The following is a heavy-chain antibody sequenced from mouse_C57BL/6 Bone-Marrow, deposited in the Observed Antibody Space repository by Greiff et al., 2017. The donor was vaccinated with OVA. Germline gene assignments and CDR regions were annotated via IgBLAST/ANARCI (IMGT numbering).Heavy chain of an antibody. CDR3: ARWAAQATEFAY. J-gene: IGHJ3*01. V-gene: IGHV1-59*01. CDR1: GYTFTSYW. D-gene: IGHD3-2*02. CDR2: IDPSDSYT. Sequence: QVQLQQPGAELVRPGTSVKLSCKASGYTFTSYWMHWVKQRPGQGLEWIGVIDPSDSYTNYNQKFKGKATLTVDTSSSTAYMQLSSLTSEDSAVYYCARWAAQATEFAYWGQGTLVTVSA.